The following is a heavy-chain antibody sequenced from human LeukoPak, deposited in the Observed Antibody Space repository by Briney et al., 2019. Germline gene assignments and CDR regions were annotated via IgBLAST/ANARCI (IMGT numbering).Heavy chain of an antibody. Sequence: GGSLRLSCAASGFTFSIYAMSWVRQAPGKGLEWVSSIRGSGGSTYYADSVKGRFTISRDNSKNTLYLQMNSLRADDTAVYYCAKSARFDWYIDYWGLGTLVTVSS. CDR1: GFTFSIYA. D-gene: IGHD3-9*01. CDR3: AKSARFDWYIDY. J-gene: IGHJ4*02. V-gene: IGHV3-23*01. CDR2: IRGSGGST.